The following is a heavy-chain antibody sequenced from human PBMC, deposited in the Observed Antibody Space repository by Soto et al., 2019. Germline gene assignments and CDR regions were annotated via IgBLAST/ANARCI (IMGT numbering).Heavy chain of an antibody. Sequence: QVQLVQSAAEVKKPGASVKVACKSSGFKFSTYGIGWVRQAPGQGLEWMGWISGDTGDTKYAQKVEGRVIMTTDTSTNTAYMELRGLRSDATATYYWARAYNTSWRPFDYWGQGTLVTVSS. D-gene: IGHD2-2*01. CDR1: GFKFSTYG. J-gene: IGHJ4*02. CDR3: ARAYNTSWRPFDY. V-gene: IGHV1-18*01. CDR2: ISGDTGDT.